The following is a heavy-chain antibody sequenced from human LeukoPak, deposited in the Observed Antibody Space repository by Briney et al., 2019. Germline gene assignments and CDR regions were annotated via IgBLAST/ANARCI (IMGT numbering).Heavy chain of an antibody. D-gene: IGHD2-2*03. CDR1: GYTFTGYY. CDR2: INPNSGGT. J-gene: IGHJ4*02. V-gene: IGHV1-2*02. Sequence: GSVKVSCKASGYTFTGYYMHWVRQAPGQGLEWMGWINPNSGGTNYAQKFQGRVTMTRDTSISTAYMELSRLRSDDTAVYYCASYLDSVKGKTFDYWGQGTLVTVSS. CDR3: ASYLDSVKGKTFDY.